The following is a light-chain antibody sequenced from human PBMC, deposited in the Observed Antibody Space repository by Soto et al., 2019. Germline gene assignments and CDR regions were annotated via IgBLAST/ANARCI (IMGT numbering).Light chain of an antibody. CDR1: LTTSVF. J-gene: IGKJ1*01. CDR3: QQDYSYPLT. Sequence: DNQLTQSPSSLSAYLGDRVTITCRASLTTSVFLNWYQHKPGKAPRLLIYAASNLQSGVPSRFSGSGSGTDFTLTITSLQAEDFATYYCQQDYSYPLTFGQGTKVEIK. V-gene: IGKV1-39*01. CDR2: AAS.